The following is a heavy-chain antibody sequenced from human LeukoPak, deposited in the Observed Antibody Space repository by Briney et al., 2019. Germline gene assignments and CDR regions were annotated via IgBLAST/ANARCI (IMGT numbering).Heavy chain of an antibody. CDR3: ARDGGYCSSTSCYMDY. Sequence: GGSLRLSCAASGFTFSSYAMHWVRQAPGKGLEYVSAISSNGGSTYYANSVKGRFTISRDNSKNTLYLQMGSLRAEDMAVYYCARDGGYCSSTSCYMDYWGQGTLVTVSS. CDR2: ISSNGGST. V-gene: IGHV3-64*01. J-gene: IGHJ4*02. CDR1: GFTFSSYA. D-gene: IGHD2-2*02.